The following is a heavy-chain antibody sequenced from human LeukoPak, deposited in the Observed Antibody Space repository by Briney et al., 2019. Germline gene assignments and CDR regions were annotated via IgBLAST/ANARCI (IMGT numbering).Heavy chain of an antibody. CDR1: GFTFSSYW. V-gene: IGHV3-74*01. J-gene: IGHJ6*02. Sequence: GGSLRLSCAASGFTFSSYWMHWVRQAPGKGLVWVSRINSDGSSTSYADSVKGRFTISRDNAKNTLYLQMNSLRAEDTAVYYCARDERFLRPDYYGMDVWGQGTTVTVSS. CDR3: ARDERFLRPDYYGMDV. D-gene: IGHD3-3*01. CDR2: INSDGSST.